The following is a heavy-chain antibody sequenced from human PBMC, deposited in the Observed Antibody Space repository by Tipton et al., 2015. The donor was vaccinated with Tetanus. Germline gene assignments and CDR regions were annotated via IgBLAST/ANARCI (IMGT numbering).Heavy chain of an antibody. CDR3: ARLPKHYSASGST. Sequence: VQLVQSGAEVKKPGESLKISCKASGHNSRSYWISWVRQMPGKGLEWMGIIYPGDSDATYSPSFQGQVTISADKSIHTACLQWTSLKPSDPAIYFCARLPKHYSASGSTWGQGTLVTVSS. CDR1: GHNSRSYW. V-gene: IGHV5-51*01. J-gene: IGHJ5*02. D-gene: IGHD3-10*01. CDR2: IYPGDSDA.